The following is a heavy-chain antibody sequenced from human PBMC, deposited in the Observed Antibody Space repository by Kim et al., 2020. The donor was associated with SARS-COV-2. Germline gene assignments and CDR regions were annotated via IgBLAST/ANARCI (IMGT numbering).Heavy chain of an antibody. Sequence: ASVNVSCKASGYTFTSYYMHWVRQAPGQGLEWMGIINPSGGSTSYAQKFQGRVTMTRDTSTSTVYMELSSLRSEDTAVYYCAMGDSGGYGSYWGQGTLVTVSS. J-gene: IGHJ4*02. CDR1: GYTFTSYY. CDR2: INPSGGST. V-gene: IGHV1-46*01. CDR3: AMGDSGGYGSY. D-gene: IGHD5-12*01.